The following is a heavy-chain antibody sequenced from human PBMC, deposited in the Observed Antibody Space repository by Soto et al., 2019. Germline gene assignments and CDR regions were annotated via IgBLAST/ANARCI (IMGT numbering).Heavy chain of an antibody. D-gene: IGHD4-4*01. V-gene: IGHV3-23*01. J-gene: IGHJ6*02. CDR3: AKPFTVTTAYYYYGMDV. CDR2: ISGSGGST. CDR1: GFNFSSYA. Sequence: PGGSLRLSCAASGFNFSSYAMSWVRQAPGKGLEWVSAISGSGGSTYYADSVKGRFTISRDNSKNTLYLQMNSLRAEDTAVYYCAKPFTVTTAYYYYGMDVWGQGTTVTVS.